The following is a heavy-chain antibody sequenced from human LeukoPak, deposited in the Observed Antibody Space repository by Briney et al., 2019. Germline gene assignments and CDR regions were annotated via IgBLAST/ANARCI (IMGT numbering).Heavy chain of an antibody. V-gene: IGHV4-59*01. J-gene: IGHJ6*02. CDR2: IYYSGST. CDR1: GGSISSYY. Sequence: SETLSLTCTVSGGSISSYYWSWIRQPPGKGLEWIGYIYYSGSTNYNPSLKSRVTISVDTSKNQFSLKLSSVTAADTAVYYCARLDYYGSGSYYNYYYYYGMDVWGQGTTVTVSS. CDR3: ARLDYYGSGSYYNYYYYYGMDV. D-gene: IGHD3-10*01.